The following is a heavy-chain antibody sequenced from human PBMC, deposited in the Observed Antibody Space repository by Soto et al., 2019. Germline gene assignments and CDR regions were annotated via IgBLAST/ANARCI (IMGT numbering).Heavy chain of an antibody. CDR1: GGSFSGYY. J-gene: IGHJ4*02. D-gene: IGHD6-13*01. CDR2: INHSGST. Sequence: QVQLQQWGAGLLKPSETLSLTCAVYGGSFSGYYWSWIRQPPGKGLEWIGEINHSGSTNYNPSLKSRVTRSVDTSQNQFSLKLSSVTAADTAVYYCARGLIAAIWGQGTLVTVSS. V-gene: IGHV4-34*01. CDR3: ARGLIAAI.